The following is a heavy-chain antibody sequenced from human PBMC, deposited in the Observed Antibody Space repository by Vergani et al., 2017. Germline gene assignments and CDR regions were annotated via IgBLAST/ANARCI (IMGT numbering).Heavy chain of an antibody. J-gene: IGHJ5*02. D-gene: IGHD1-26*01. CDR1: GYTFTGYY. CDR3: ARIDRSYYGNWFDP. Sequence: QVQLVQSGAEVKKPGASVKVSCKASGYTFTGYYMPWVRQAPGQGLEWMGWINPNSGGTNYAKKFQGWVTMTRDTSISTAYMELSRLRSDDTAXYYCARIDRSYYGNWFDPWGQGTLVTVSS. CDR2: INPNSGGT. V-gene: IGHV1-2*04.